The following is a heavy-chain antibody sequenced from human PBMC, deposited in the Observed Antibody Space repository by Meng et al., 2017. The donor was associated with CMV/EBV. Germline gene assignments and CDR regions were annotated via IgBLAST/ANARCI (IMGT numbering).Heavy chain of an antibody. V-gene: IGHV4-34*01. D-gene: IGHD3-10*01. Sequence: SETLSLTCAVYGGSFSGYYWSWIRQPPGKGLEWTGEINHSGSTNYNPSLKSRVTISVDTSKNQFSLKLSSVTAADTAVYYCARGPRSRWWSGSYGCRGMDVWGQGTTVTVSS. CDR3: ARGPRSRWWSGSYGCRGMDV. CDR1: GGSFSGYY. CDR2: INHSGST. J-gene: IGHJ6*02.